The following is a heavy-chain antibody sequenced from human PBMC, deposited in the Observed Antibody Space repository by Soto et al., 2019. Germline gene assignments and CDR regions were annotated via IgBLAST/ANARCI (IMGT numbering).Heavy chain of an antibody. CDR1: GFTFSSYA. CDR2: ISGSGGST. Sequence: EGQVLESGGGLVQPGGSLRLSCAASGFTFSSYAMSWVRQAPGKGLEWVSAISGSGGSTYYADSVKGRFTISRDHSKNTLYLLVNNLRAEDTAVYYCAKDLLAARLLASGRLEKAYGRVVWVQWTTVTVSS. V-gene: IGHV3-23*01. D-gene: IGHD6-6*01. CDR3: AKDLLAARLLASGRLEKAYGRVV. J-gene: IGHJ6*02.